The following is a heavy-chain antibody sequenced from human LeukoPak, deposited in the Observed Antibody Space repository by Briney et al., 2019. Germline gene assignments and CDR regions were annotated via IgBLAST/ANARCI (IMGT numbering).Heavy chain of an antibody. V-gene: IGHV4-39*07. J-gene: IGHJ6*01. CDR1: VGSISSSSYY. D-gene: IGHD3-10*01. CDR2: IFYSGST. Sequence: PSETLSLTCTVSVGSISSSSYYWGWIRQPPGKGLEWIGSIFYSGSTYYNPSLKSRVTISVDTSNNQFSLKLSSVTAADTAVYYCARDEGWTGRRPYYMDGCGGGDTVTVSS. CDR3: ARDEGWTGRRPYYMDG.